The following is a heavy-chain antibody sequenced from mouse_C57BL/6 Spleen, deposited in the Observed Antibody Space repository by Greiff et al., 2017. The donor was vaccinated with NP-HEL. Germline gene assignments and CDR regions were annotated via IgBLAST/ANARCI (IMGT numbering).Heavy chain of an antibody. J-gene: IGHJ2*01. Sequence: VQLQQSGAELVRPGASVKLSCTASGFNIKDYYMHWVKQRPEQGLEWIGRIDPEDGDTEYAPKFQGKATMTADTSSNTAYLQLSSLTSEDTAVYYCTTFVNYGSSYFDYWGQGTTLTVSS. CDR2: IDPEDGDT. D-gene: IGHD1-1*01. CDR3: TTFVNYGSSYFDY. V-gene: IGHV14-1*01. CDR1: GFNIKDYY.